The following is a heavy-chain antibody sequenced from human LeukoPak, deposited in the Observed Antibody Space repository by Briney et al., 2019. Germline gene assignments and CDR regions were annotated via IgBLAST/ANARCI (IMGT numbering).Heavy chain of an antibody. D-gene: IGHD3-9*01. Sequence: ASVKVSCKVSGDTLTELSTHWVRQAPGKRLEWMGGFDPEHGEMIYAQKLQGRVTMTEDRSTDTASMELSSLRSEDTAVYYCATGGPWDLLKYWGQGTLVTVSS. CDR2: FDPEHGEM. CDR1: GDTLTELS. CDR3: ATGGPWDLLKY. J-gene: IGHJ4*02. V-gene: IGHV1-24*01.